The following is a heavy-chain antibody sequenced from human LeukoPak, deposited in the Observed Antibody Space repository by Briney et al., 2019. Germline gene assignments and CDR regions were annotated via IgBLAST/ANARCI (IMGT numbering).Heavy chain of an antibody. Sequence: PSETLSLTCAVSGGSISSNSYYWGWIRQPPGKGLVWIGSIYYSGGTYYNPSLKSRVTISVDTSKNQFSLKLSSVTAADTAVYYCARQKNGAYYDFWSGYERFDPWGQGTLVTVSS. V-gene: IGHV4-39*01. CDR2: IYYSGGT. CDR1: GGSISSNSYY. D-gene: IGHD3-3*01. J-gene: IGHJ5*02. CDR3: ARQKNGAYYDFWSGYERFDP.